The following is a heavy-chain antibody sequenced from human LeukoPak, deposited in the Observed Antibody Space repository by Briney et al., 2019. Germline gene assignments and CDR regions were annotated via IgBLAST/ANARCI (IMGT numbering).Heavy chain of an antibody. V-gene: IGHV4-59*01. CDR1: GGSISSFY. Sequence: PSETLSLTCTVSGGSISSFYWSWVRQPPGKGLEWIGYIYYSGRTNYSPSLKSRVTMSVDTSKNQFSLKLSSVTAADTAVYYCASSPVWSGDPMGYFDYWGQGTLVTVS. D-gene: IGHD3-10*01. J-gene: IGHJ4*02. CDR2: IYYSGRT. CDR3: ASSPVWSGDPMGYFDY.